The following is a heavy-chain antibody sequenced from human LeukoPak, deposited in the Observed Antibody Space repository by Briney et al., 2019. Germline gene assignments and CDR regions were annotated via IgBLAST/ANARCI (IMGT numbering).Heavy chain of an antibody. D-gene: IGHD1-26*01. V-gene: IGHV1-2*02. J-gene: IGHJ4*02. CDR2: INPNSGGT. CDR1: GYTFTGYY. Sequence: ASVKVSCKTSGYTFTGYYMHWVRQAPGQGLEWMGWINPNSGGTNYAQKFQGRVTMTRDMSTSTVYMELSSLRSEDTAVYYCARDPLRGIVGPQTFDYWGQGTLVTVSS. CDR3: ARDPLRGIVGPQTFDY.